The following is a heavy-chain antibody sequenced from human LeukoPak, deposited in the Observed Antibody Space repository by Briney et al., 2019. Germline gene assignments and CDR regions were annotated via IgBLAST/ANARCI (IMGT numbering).Heavy chain of an antibody. Sequence: GDSLRLSCAASGLTFSSHWMHWVRQAPGKGLVWVSRISGDGSTTRYADSAKGRFTISRDNAKNTLSLQMNSLRAEDTAVYYCARDNNWNYPDYWGQGTLVTVSP. V-gene: IGHV3-74*01. CDR3: ARDNNWNYPDY. CDR2: ISGDGSTT. J-gene: IGHJ4*02. CDR1: GLTFSSHW. D-gene: IGHD1-7*01.